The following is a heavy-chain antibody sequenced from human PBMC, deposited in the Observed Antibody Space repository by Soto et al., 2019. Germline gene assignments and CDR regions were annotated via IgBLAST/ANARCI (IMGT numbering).Heavy chain of an antibody. V-gene: IGHV1-69*13. J-gene: IGHJ6*02. Sequence: ASVKVSCKASGATFSSYAISWVRQAPGQGLEWMGGIIPIFGTANYAQKFQGRVTITADESTSTAYMELSSLRSEDTAVYYCARGYSYGYLRYYYGMDVWGQGTTVTVSS. D-gene: IGHD5-18*01. CDR1: GATFSSYA. CDR3: ARGYSYGYLRYYYGMDV. CDR2: IIPIFGTA.